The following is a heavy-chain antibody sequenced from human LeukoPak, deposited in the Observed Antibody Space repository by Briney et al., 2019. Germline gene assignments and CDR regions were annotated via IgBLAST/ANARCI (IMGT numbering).Heavy chain of an antibody. D-gene: IGHD2-2*01. CDR1: GYTFTGYY. CDR3: ARDVGEYCSSVSCYASDY. Sequence: ASVKVSCTPSGYTFTGYYMHWVRQAPGQGLEWMGWINPSSGGTNYAQKFQGRVTMTRDTSISTAYMELSRLRSDDTAIYYCARDVGEYCSSVSCYASDYWGQGTLVTVSS. V-gene: IGHV1-2*02. CDR2: INPSSGGT. J-gene: IGHJ4*02.